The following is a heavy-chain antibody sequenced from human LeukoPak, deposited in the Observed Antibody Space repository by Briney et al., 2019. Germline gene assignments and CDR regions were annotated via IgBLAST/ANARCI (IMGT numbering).Heavy chain of an antibody. CDR2: ISSNSATV. D-gene: IGHD3-16*02. V-gene: IGHV3-48*01. Sequence: GGSLRLSCAASGFTFSSYSMNWVRQAPGKGPEWLSYISSNSATVYYADSVKGRFTVSRDNAKNSLYLQMNSLGAEDTAVYCCARDTRSLMDVWGQGTTVTVSS. CDR3: ARDTRSLMDV. J-gene: IGHJ6*02. CDR1: GFTFSSYS.